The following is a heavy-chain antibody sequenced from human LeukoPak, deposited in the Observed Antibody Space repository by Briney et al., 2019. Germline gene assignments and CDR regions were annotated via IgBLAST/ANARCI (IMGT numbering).Heavy chain of an antibody. J-gene: IGHJ6*03. Sequence: ASVKVSCKASGYTFTDFYMLWVRQAPGQGLEWLGWINPNSGGTDYAQKFQGRATMTRDTSTSTAYMELSRLRSDDTAVYHCARGHGSYYYYMDVWGKGTTVTVSS. CDR2: INPNSGGT. CDR3: ARGHGSYYYYMDV. V-gene: IGHV1-2*02. D-gene: IGHD3-10*01. CDR1: GYTFTDFY.